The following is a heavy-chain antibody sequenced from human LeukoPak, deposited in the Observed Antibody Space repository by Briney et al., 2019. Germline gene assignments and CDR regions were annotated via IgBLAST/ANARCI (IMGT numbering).Heavy chain of an antibody. D-gene: IGHD1-26*01. V-gene: IGHV3-74*01. J-gene: IGHJ5*02. CDR2: INADGSGT. CDR3: ARSYSGNYWFDP. CDR1: GFTFSSYW. Sequence: GGSLRLSCAASGFTFSSYWLHWVRQAPGKGLVWVSCINADGSGTSYADSVKGRFTISRDNAKNTLYVQMDSLRAEDTAVYYCARSYSGNYWFDPWGRGTLVTVSS.